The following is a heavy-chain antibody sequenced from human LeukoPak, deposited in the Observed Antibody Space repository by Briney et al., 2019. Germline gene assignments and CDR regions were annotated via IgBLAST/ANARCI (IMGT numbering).Heavy chain of an antibody. Sequence: ASVKVSCKASGYTFTSYAVHWVRQAPGQRLEWMGWINAGNGNTKYSQKFQGRVAITRDTFATTAYMELSSLRSEDTAVYYCARHLIAVAVYSYYYGVDVWGQGTTVTVSS. J-gene: IGHJ6*02. CDR1: GYTFTSYA. V-gene: IGHV1-3*01. D-gene: IGHD6-19*01. CDR2: INAGNGNT. CDR3: ARHLIAVAVYSYYYGVDV.